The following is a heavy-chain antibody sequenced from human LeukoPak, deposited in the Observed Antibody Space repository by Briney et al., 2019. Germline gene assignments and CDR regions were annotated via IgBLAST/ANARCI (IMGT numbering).Heavy chain of an antibody. D-gene: IGHD3-10*01. CDR2: ISGDGTST. CDR3: ARGRFGESSKSLDF. CDR1: GFTFDDYA. Sequence: GGSLRLSCIASGFTFDDYAMHWVRQAPGRGLEWLSLISGDGTSTYYADSVKGRFTVSRDNSKTSQYLQMSSLRADDTAFYYCARGRFGESSKSLDFWGQGTLVTVSS. J-gene: IGHJ4*02. V-gene: IGHV3-43*02.